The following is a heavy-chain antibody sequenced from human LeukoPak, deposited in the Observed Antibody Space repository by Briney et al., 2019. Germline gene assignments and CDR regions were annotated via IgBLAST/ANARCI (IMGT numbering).Heavy chain of an antibody. CDR3: AREGRYYDSSGYYLYSFDY. V-gene: IGHV4-31*11. D-gene: IGHD3-22*01. CDR2: IYYSGST. CDR1: GGSIISGGYY. J-gene: IGHJ4*02. Sequence: SQTLSLTCAVSGGSIISGGYYWSWIRQHPGKGLEWIGCIYYSGSTYYNPSLKSRVTISVDTSKNQFSLKLSSVTAADTAVYYCAREGRYYDSSGYYLYSFDYWGQGTLVTVSS.